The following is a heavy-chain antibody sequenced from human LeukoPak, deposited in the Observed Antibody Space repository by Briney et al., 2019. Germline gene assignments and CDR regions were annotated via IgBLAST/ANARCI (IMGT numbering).Heavy chain of an antibody. Sequence: SETLSLTCTVSGGSISSSSYYWGWIRQPPGKGLEWIGSIYYSGSTYYNPSLKSRVTISVDTSKNQFSLKLSSVTAADTAVYCCASKRDYFDYWGQGTLVTVSS. J-gene: IGHJ4*02. CDR3: ASKRDYFDY. CDR2: IYYSGST. V-gene: IGHV4-39*07. CDR1: GGSISSSSYY.